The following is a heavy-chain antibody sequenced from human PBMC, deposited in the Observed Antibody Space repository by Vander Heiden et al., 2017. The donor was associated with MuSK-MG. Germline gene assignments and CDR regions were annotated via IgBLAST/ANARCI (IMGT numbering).Heavy chain of an antibody. CDR1: GVPFRSYA. J-gene: IGHJ3*02. CDR3: GKARWESRGAFDI. V-gene: IGHV3-23*01. D-gene: IGHD1-26*01. CDR2: ISGSGGST. Sequence: EVQLLESGGGLVEPGGSLSPSCAACGVPFRSYAMRWVRQAPGKGLGWVSAISGSGGSTYYADVVKGRFTISRDNSKNTMYLQMKSMRAEDTAVYYCGKARWESRGAFDIWGQGPMVTVSS.